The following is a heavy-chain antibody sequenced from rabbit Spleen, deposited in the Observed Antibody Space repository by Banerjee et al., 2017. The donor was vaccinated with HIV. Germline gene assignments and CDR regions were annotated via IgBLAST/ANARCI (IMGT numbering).Heavy chain of an antibody. D-gene: IGHD1-1*01. J-gene: IGHJ6*01. V-gene: IGHV1S40*01. Sequence: QSLEESGGDLVKPGASLTLTCTASGVSFSLSSYMCWVRQAPGKGLEWIACIDVGSSGFTYFATWAKGRFAISKTSSTTVTLQMTRLTAADTATYFCARDTSSSFSSYGMDLWGPGTLVTVS. CDR3: ARDTSSSFSSYGMDL. CDR1: GVSFSLSSY. CDR2: IDVGSSGFT.